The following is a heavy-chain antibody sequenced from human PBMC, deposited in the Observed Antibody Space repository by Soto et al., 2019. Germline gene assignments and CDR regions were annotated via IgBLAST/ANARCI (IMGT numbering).Heavy chain of an antibody. Sequence: GGSLRLSCAASGFTFSSYSMNWVRQAPGKGLEWVSSISSSSSYIYYADSVKGRFTISRDNAKNSLYLQMNSLRAEDTAVYYCARDPTNGSGSYYDYYGMDVWGQGTTVTVSS. CDR2: ISSSSSYI. CDR3: ARDPTNGSGSYYDYYGMDV. D-gene: IGHD3-10*01. J-gene: IGHJ6*02. V-gene: IGHV3-21*01. CDR1: GFTFSSYS.